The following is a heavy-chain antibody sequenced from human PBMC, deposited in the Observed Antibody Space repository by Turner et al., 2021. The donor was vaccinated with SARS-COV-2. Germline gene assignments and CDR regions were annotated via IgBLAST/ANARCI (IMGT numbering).Heavy chain of an antibody. D-gene: IGHD3-3*01. Sequence: QVTLRDSGPALFNPTQPLTVTCTFPGSSPSTSGLCVSWIRQPPGKALEWLARLDWDDDKNYSTSLKTRLTISLDTSKNQFVLTMTNMDPVDTATYYCARDHYDVLSGYYELLDVWGQGTTVTVSS. CDR3: ARDHYDVLSGYYELLDV. V-gene: IGHV2-70*15. CDR2: LDWDDDK. CDR1: GSSPSTSGLC. J-gene: IGHJ6*02.